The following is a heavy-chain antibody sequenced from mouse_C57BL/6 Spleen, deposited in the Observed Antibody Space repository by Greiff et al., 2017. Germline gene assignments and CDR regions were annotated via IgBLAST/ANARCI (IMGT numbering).Heavy chain of an antibody. CDR2: IYPGSGST. V-gene: IGHV1-55*01. J-gene: IGHJ2*01. CDR3: ARIYYSKGYFDY. CDR1: GYTFTSYW. D-gene: IGHD2-5*01. Sequence: QVQLQQSGAELVKPGASVKMSCKASGYTFTSYWITWVKQRPGQGLEWIGDIYPGSGSTNYNEKFKSKATLTVDTSSSTAYMQLSSLTCEDSAVYYCARIYYSKGYFDYWGQGTTLTVSS.